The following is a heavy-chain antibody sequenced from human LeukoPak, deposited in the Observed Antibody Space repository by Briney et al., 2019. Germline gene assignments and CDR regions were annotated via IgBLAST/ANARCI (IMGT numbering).Heavy chain of an antibody. CDR3: ARGLGYYDSSGYYYVALYYYYYYMDV. CDR2: INHSGST. V-gene: IGHV4-34*01. J-gene: IGHJ6*03. D-gene: IGHD3-22*01. CDR1: GESFSGYY. Sequence: SETLSLTCAVYGESFSGYYWSWIRQPPGKGLEWVGEINHSGSTNYNPSLKSRVTISVDTSKNQFSLKLSSVTAADTAVYYCARGLGYYDSSGYYYVALYYYYYYMDVWGKGTTVTVSS.